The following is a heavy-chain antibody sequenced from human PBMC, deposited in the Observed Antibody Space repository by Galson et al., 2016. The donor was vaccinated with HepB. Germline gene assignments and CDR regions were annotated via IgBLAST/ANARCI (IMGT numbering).Heavy chain of an antibody. D-gene: IGHD4/OR15-4a*01. Sequence: SLRLSCAASGFNFRTYDMHWVRQAAGKGLEWVSGIATAGDTYYADSVKGRFTISRENAKDSLYLQINNVRAGDTAVYYCTRGDYGDLRRLYYYGMDVWGQGTTVTVSS. V-gene: IGHV3-13*04. J-gene: IGHJ6*02. CDR1: GFNFRTYD. CDR3: TRGDYGDLRRLYYYGMDV. CDR2: IATAGDT.